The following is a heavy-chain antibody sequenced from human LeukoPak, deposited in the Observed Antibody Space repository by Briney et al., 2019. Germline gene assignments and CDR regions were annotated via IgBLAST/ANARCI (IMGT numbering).Heavy chain of an antibody. Sequence: SVKVSCKASGGTFSSYAISWVRQAPGQGLEWMGGIIPIFGTANYAQKFQGRVTITADESTSTAYMELSSLRSEDTAVYYCARRRIDYDFWSGYSRAAFDIWGQGTMVTVSS. D-gene: IGHD3-3*01. CDR1: GGTFSSYA. CDR3: ARRRIDYDFWSGYSRAAFDI. CDR2: IIPIFGTA. V-gene: IGHV1-69*13. J-gene: IGHJ3*02.